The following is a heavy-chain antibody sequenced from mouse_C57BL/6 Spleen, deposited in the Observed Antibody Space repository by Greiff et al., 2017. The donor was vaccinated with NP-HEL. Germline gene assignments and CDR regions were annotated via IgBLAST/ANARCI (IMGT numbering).Heavy chain of an antibody. J-gene: IGHJ3*01. CDR1: GYTFTSYW. CDR2: IYPGSGST. V-gene: IGHV1-55*01. D-gene: IGHD1-1*01. Sequence: QVQLQQPGAELVKPGASVKMSCKASGYTFTSYWITCVKQRPGQGLEWIGDIYPGSGSTNYNEKFKSKATLTVDTSSSTAYMQLSSLTSEDSAVYYCARNYYGSSYWFAYWGQGTLVTVSA. CDR3: ARNYYGSSYWFAY.